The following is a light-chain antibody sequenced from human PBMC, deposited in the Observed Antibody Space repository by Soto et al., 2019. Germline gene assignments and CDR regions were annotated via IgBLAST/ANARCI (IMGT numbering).Light chain of an antibody. Sequence: EIVLTQSPCTLSLFPGERATLSCRASQIVSNRYLAWYQQKPGQAPRLLIYGASSRATGIPGRFSGSGSASGTDFTLTISSLEAEDFAIYYCQHHSNWPPITFGQGTRLEIK. V-gene: IGKV3D-20*02. CDR1: QIVSNRY. J-gene: IGKJ5*01. CDR2: GAS. CDR3: QHHSNWPPIT.